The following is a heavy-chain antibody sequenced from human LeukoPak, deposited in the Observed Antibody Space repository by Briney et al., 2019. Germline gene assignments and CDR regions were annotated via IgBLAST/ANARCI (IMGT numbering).Heavy chain of an antibody. CDR1: EFSVGSNY. CDR3: ARRQNILTGYHPFDY. CDR2: ISGSGGST. Sequence: GGSLRLSCAASEFSVGSNYMTWVRQAPGKGLEWVSAISGSGGSTYYVDSVKGRFTISRDNSKNTLYLQMNSLRAEDTAVYYRARRQNILTGYHPFDYWGQGTLVTVSS. J-gene: IGHJ4*02. V-gene: IGHV3-23*01. D-gene: IGHD3-9*01.